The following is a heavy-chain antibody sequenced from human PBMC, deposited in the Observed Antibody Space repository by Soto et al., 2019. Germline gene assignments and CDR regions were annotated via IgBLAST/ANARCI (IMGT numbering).Heavy chain of an antibody. V-gene: IGHV4-34*01. CDR1: GGSFSGYY. D-gene: IGHD6-19*01. Sequence: SETLSLTCAVYGGSFSGYYWSWIRQPPGKGLEWIGEINHSGSTNYNPSLKSRVTVSVDTSKNQFSLKLSSVTAADTAVYYCARGPSQWLVRGHNWFDPWGQGTLVTVS. CDR3: ARGPSQWLVRGHNWFDP. J-gene: IGHJ5*02. CDR2: INHSGST.